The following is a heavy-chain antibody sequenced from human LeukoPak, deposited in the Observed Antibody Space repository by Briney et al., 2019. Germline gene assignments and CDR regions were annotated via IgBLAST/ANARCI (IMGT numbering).Heavy chain of an antibody. J-gene: IGHJ6*03. CDR3: ARDGVEVSGYRAYYYYYYMDV. V-gene: IGHV4-59*12. CDR2: IYYSGST. D-gene: IGHD3-22*01. Sequence: SETLSLTCTVSGGSIRSYYWSWIRQPPGKGLEWIGYIYYSGSTDSKPSLKSRVTISVDTSKNQFSLKLSSVTAADTAVYYCARDGVEVSGYRAYYYYYYMDVWGKGTTVTVSS. CDR1: GGSIRSYY.